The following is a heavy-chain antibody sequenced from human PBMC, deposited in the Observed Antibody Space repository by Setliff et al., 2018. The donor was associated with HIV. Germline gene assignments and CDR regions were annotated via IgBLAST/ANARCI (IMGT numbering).Heavy chain of an antibody. CDR2: IYYSGST. J-gene: IGHJ3*02. CDR1: GGSISSHY. Sequence: SETLSLTCTVSGGSISSHYWSWIRQPPGKGLEWIGSIYYSGSTNYNPSLKSRVTISVDTPKNQFSLHLNSVTAADTAVYYCARKEKGGAFDIWGLGTLVTVSS. CDR3: ARKEKGGAFDI. V-gene: IGHV4-59*11.